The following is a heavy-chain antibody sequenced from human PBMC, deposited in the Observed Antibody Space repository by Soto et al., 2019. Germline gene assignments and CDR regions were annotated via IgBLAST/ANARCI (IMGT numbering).Heavy chain of an antibody. CDR2: INPNSGGT. V-gene: IGHV1-2*04. D-gene: IGHD6-13*01. Sequence: QVQLVQSGAEEKKPGASVKVSCKASGYTVTAYYVHWVRQAPGQGLEWMGWINPNSGGTNYAQKFQGWVTMTRDTSISTVYMELSRLRFDDTAVYYCARMIAASGHYGMDVWGQGTTVTVSS. J-gene: IGHJ6*02. CDR3: ARMIAASGHYGMDV. CDR1: GYTVTAYY.